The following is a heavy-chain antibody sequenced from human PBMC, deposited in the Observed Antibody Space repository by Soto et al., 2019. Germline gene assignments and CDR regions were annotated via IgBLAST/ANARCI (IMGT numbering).Heavy chain of an antibody. Sequence: QVQLVQSGAAVKKPGASVKVSCKASGYTFTSYAMHWVRQAPGQRLEWMGWINAGNGNTKYSQKFQGRVTITRDTSASTAYMELSSLRSEDTAVDYCARSVVVPAAPDYWGQGTLVTVSS. D-gene: IGHD2-2*01. CDR2: INAGNGNT. CDR3: ARSVVVPAAPDY. J-gene: IGHJ4*02. CDR1: GYTFTSYA. V-gene: IGHV1-3*01.